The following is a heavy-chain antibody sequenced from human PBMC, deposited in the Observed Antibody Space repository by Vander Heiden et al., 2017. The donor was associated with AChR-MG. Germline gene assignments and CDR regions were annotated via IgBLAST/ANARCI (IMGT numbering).Heavy chain of an antibody. V-gene: IGHV3-15*01. CDR2: IKSESEGGTV. Sequence: DVRLVESGGGFVKPGGHLTLSCATSGLTFKEVWMSWVRQVPGKGLEWVGRIKSESEGGTVEYGTPVQGRFTISRDDSQKTLFLQMNKVKAEDTGVYFCTTRTYYHDTSAKRYQPAFDIWGQGTVVTVS. D-gene: IGHD3-22*01. CDR3: TTRTYYHDTSAKRYQPAFDI. J-gene: IGHJ3*02. CDR1: GLTFKEVW.